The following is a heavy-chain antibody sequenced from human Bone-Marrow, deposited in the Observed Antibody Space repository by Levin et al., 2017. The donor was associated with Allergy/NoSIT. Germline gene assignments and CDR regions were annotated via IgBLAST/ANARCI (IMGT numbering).Heavy chain of an antibody. CDR2: INPKSGGT. D-gene: IGHD6-13*01. CDR1: EYTFTENF. J-gene: IGHJ4*02. Sequence: PKASVKVSCKTVEYTFTENFVHWVRRAPGQGLELMGRINPKSGGTFYVQKFQGRVTMTRDTSLTTVYMELSRLTSDDTAVYYCARGGSSSSWFPNYYFDHWGQGSPVTV. V-gene: IGHV1-2*06. CDR3: ARGGSSSSWFPNYYFDH.